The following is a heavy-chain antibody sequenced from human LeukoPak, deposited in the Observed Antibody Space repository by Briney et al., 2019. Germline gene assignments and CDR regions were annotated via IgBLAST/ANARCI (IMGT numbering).Heavy chain of an antibody. CDR2: IYYSGST. J-gene: IGHJ3*02. CDR3: ARQISSAHAFDI. D-gene: IGHD6-13*01. CDR1: GGSISSSSYY. V-gene: IGHV4-39*01. Sequence: SETLSLTCTVSGGSISSSSYYWGWMRQPPGKGLEWIGSIYYSGSTYYNPSLKSRVTISVDTSKNQFSLKLSSVTAADTAVYYCARQISSAHAFDIWGQGTMVTVSS.